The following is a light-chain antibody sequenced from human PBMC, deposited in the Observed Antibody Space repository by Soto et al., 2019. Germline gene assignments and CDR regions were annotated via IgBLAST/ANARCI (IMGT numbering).Light chain of an antibody. Sequence: DIQMTQSPSTLSASVGDGVTITCRASQSISTWLAWYQQKPGKAPKLLIYYASTLESGVPSRFSGSGSGTEFTLTISSLQPDDFATYYCQQYSIYWNTFGQGTKLEIK. CDR1: QSISTW. V-gene: IGKV1-5*01. J-gene: IGKJ2*01. CDR2: YAS. CDR3: QQYSIYWNT.